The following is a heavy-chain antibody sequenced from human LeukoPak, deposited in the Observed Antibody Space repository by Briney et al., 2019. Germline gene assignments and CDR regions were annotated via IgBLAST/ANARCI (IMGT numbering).Heavy chain of an antibody. D-gene: IGHD1-1*01. Sequence: GRSLRLSCAASGFTFSTFPMHWVRQAPGKGLQWLAVVSQDGAHTYSADSVKGRFTISRDNPKNTLFLQMNRLTTEDTAAYYCARGAGTTVYYIDVWGNGTTVTVSS. CDR3: ARGAGTTVYYIDV. J-gene: IGHJ6*03. CDR1: GFTFSTFP. V-gene: IGHV3-30*01. CDR2: VSQDGAHT.